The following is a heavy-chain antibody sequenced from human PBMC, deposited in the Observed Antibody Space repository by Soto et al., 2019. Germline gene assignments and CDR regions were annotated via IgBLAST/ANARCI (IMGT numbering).Heavy chain of an antibody. D-gene: IGHD1-1*01. CDR3: ARPKTTISYRDYAMDV. CDR2: IRWNGETA. V-gene: IGHV3-9*01. CDR1: GFNFDDFA. J-gene: IGHJ6*04. Sequence: EAVLVESGGGLVQPGGSLRLSCVASGFNFDDFAMHWVRQAPGKGLEWVSGIRWNGETAAYGDSVKGRFIISRDNARNSLYLQMNSLRHEDTALYFCARPKTTISYRDYAMDVWGKGTSVIVSA.